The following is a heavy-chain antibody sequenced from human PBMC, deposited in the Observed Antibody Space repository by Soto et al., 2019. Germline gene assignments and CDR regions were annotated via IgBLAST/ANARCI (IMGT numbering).Heavy chain of an antibody. CDR1: GFICSSYD. CDR2: ILVDGRT. V-gene: IGHV3-23*01. CDR3: AKATATGGGAFDI. J-gene: IGHJ3*02. Sequence: GALRLSCAASGFICSSYDMSWVRQAPGKGLEWVSTILVDGRTFYVDSVKGRFTISRDNSKNTVCLQMNSLTAGDTALYYCAKATATGGGAFDICGQGTMVTVSS. D-gene: IGHD2-8*02.